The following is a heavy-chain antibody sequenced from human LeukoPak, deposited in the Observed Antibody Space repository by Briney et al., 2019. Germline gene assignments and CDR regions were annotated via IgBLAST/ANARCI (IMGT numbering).Heavy chain of an antibody. CDR3: ARDQNLLPLDY. CDR1: GYTFTSYY. Sequence: ASVTVSRTASGYTFTSYYMHWVRQAPGQGLEWMGIINPSGGSTSYAQKFQGRVTMTRDASTSTVYMELSSPRSEDTAVYYCARDQNLLPLDYWGQGTLVTVSS. CDR2: INPSGGST. D-gene: IGHD1-26*01. V-gene: IGHV1-46*01. J-gene: IGHJ4*02.